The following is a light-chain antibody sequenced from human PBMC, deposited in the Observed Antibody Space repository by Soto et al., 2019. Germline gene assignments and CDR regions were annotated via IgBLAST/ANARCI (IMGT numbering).Light chain of an antibody. CDR3: SSYSISTAYL. Sequence: QSALTQPAAVSGSPGHWITLSCTGTSSDVGGYDYVSWYQLHPGKGPKLMGCEGSNRPSGVSYRFSGSKSGNTAPLTISGLQAEEEADYFCSSYSISTAYLFGTGTKVTVL. J-gene: IGLJ1*01. CDR2: EGS. V-gene: IGLV2-14*01. CDR1: SSDVGGYDY.